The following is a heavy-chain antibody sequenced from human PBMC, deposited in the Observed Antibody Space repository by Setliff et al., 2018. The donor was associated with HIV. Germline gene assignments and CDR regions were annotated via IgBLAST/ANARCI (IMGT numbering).Heavy chain of an antibody. CDR1: GFTFSSYA. V-gene: IGHV3-23*01. Sequence: SLRLSCAASGFTFSSYAMSWVRQAPGKGLDWVSAISGSAGSTYYADSVEGRFTISRDNSKSTLYLQMNSLRAEDTAVYYCAKAARDYYDSSGYYIGIDYWGRGTLVTVSS. D-gene: IGHD3-22*01. J-gene: IGHJ4*02. CDR2: ISGSAGST. CDR3: AKAARDYYDSSGYYIGIDY.